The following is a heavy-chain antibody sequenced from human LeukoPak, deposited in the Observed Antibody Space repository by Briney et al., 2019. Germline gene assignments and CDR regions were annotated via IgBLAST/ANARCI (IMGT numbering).Heavy chain of an antibody. CDR2: IYPGDSDT. Sequence: GESLKISCKGSGYSFTSYWIGWVRQMPGKGLEWMGIIYPGDSDTRYSPSFQGQVTISADKSINTAYLQWSSLKAPDTAMYYCARQDGYGLYYFDYWGQGTLVTVSS. J-gene: IGHJ4*02. D-gene: IGHD5-24*01. CDR1: GYSFTSYW. V-gene: IGHV5-51*01. CDR3: ARQDGYGLYYFDY.